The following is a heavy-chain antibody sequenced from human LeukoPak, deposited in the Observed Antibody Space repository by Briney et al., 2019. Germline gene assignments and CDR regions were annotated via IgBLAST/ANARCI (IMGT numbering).Heavy chain of an antibody. CDR1: SGSISSYY. D-gene: IGHD2-2*01. J-gene: IGHJ5*02. V-gene: IGHV4-59*08. Sequence: SETLSLTCTVSSGSISSYYWSWIRQPPGKGLEWIGYIYYSGSTNYNPSLKSRVTISVDTSKNQISLKLSSVTAADTAVYYCARTTVVVPAAMSWIDPWGQGTLVSVSS. CDR2: IYYSGST. CDR3: ARTTVVVPAAMSWIDP.